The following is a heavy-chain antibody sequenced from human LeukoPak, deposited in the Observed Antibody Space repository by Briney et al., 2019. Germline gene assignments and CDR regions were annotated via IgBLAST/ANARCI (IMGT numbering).Heavy chain of an antibody. CDR1: GFTFSHYG. V-gene: IGHV3-33*01. CDR2: IQSDGSYK. Sequence: GGSLRLSCAGSGFTFSHYGMHWVRQGPGKGLEWVAGIQSDGSYKYYEDSLRGRFTISRDNFKDILYLQMNSLRAEDTAVYSCARDVDTSNHMSIFDPWGQGTLVTVSS. D-gene: IGHD3-3*02. CDR3: ARDVDTSNHMSIFDP. J-gene: IGHJ5*02.